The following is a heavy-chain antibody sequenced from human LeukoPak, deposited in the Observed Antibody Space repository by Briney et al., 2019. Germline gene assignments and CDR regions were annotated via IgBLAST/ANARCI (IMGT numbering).Heavy chain of an antibody. V-gene: IGHV4-39*07. Sequence: TSETLSLTCTVSGGSISSSSYYWGWIRQPPGKGLEWIGSIYYSGSTYYNPSLKSRVTISVDTSKNQFSLKLSSVTAADTAVYYCARKVDTAMVRDWGQGTLVTVSS. CDR2: IYYSGST. CDR1: GGSISSSSYY. CDR3: ARKVDTAMVRD. D-gene: IGHD5-18*01. J-gene: IGHJ4*02.